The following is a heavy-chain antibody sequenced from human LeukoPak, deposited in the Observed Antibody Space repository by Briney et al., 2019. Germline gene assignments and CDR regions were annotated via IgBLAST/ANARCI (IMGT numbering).Heavy chain of an antibody. Sequence: QSGGSLRLSCEASGFTFSSFGMHWVRQAPGKGLEWVAFIRRDGDVIYYADSVKGRFTISRDNSRNMVYLQLNSLRPEDTAVYYCAGCSGASCYYITSPLYFDYWGQGTLVTVSS. J-gene: IGHJ4*02. CDR1: GFTFSSFG. D-gene: IGHD2-15*01. CDR2: IRRDGDVI. V-gene: IGHV3-30*02. CDR3: AGCSGASCYYITSPLYFDY.